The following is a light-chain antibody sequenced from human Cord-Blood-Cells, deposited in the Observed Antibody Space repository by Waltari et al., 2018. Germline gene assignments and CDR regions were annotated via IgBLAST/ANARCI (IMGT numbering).Light chain of an antibody. Sequence: QSALTQPRSVSGSPGQSVTISCTGTSSDVGGYNYVSWYQQHPGKAPKLMIYDVSKRPAGVLDIFAASKAGNTASLTISGLQAEDEADYYCCSYAGSFTLVFGTGTKVTVL. V-gene: IGLV2-11*01. CDR1: SSDVGGYNY. J-gene: IGLJ1*01. CDR3: CSYAGSFTLV. CDR2: DVS.